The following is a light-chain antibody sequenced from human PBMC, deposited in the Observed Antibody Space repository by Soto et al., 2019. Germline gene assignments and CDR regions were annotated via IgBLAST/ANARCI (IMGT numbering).Light chain of an antibody. CDR1: SSDVGAHNF. Sequence: QSVLTQPPSASGSAGQSVTISCTGTSSDVGAHNFVSWHQQHAGKAPKLMIYEVSKRPSGVPHRFSGSKSGNTASLTVSGLQAEDEADYYCSSYAGSNNYVFGRGTRVTVL. V-gene: IGLV2-8*01. J-gene: IGLJ1*01. CDR2: EVS. CDR3: SSYAGSNNYV.